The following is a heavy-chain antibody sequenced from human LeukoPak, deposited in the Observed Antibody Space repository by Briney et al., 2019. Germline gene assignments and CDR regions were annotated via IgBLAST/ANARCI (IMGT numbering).Heavy chain of an antibody. V-gene: IGHV1-18*01. D-gene: IGHD2-15*01. CDR1: GYTFTSYG. Sequence: ASVKVSCKASGYTFTSYGISWVRQSPGQGLEWRGWISAYNGNTNYAQKLQGRVTMTTDTSTSTAYMELRSLRSDDTAVYYCARERIVRYCSGGSCYKDLYGMDVWGQGTTVTVSS. CDR3: ARERIVRYCSGGSCYKDLYGMDV. J-gene: IGHJ6*02. CDR2: ISAYNGNT.